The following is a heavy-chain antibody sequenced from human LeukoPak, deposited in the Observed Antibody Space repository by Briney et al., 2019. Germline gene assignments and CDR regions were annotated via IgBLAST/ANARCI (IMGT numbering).Heavy chain of an antibody. V-gene: IGHV3-48*04. CDR2: ISSSSSTI. D-gene: IGHD5-24*01. Sequence: GGSLRLSCAASGFTFSSYSMNWVRQAPGKGLEWVSYISSSSSTIYYADSVKGRFTISRDNAKNSLYLQMNSLRAEDTAVYYCARGSLWLQLDYWGQGTLVTVSS. CDR3: ARGSLWLQLDY. CDR1: GFTFSSYS. J-gene: IGHJ4*02.